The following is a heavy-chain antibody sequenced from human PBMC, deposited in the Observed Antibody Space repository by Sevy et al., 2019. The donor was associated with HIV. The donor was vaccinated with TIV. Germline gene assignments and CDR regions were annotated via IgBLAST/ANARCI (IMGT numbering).Heavy chain of an antibody. CDR3: ALAYSSGWYGG. J-gene: IGHJ4*02. V-gene: IGHV4-34*01. D-gene: IGHD6-19*01. CDR1: GGSFSGYY. Sequence: SETLSLTCAVYGGSFSGYYWSWIRQPPGKGLEWIGEINHSGSTNYNPSLMSRVTISVDTSKNQFSLKLSSVTAADTAVYYCALAYSSGWYGGWGQGTLVTVSS. CDR2: INHSGST.